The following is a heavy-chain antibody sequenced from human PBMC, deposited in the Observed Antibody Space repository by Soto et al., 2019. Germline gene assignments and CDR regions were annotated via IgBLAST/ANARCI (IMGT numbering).Heavy chain of an antibody. Sequence: SETLSLTCTVSGGSFGSSAYYWGWIRRAPGKGLEWIGSINSSGSTFSNPSLKSRVTLSVDTSKNQFSLKLTSVTAADTALYYCARGEDVWGQGTTVTVSS. CDR3: ARGEDV. J-gene: IGHJ6*02. CDR2: INSSGST. V-gene: IGHV4-39*01. D-gene: IGHD3-10*01. CDR1: GGSFGSSAYY.